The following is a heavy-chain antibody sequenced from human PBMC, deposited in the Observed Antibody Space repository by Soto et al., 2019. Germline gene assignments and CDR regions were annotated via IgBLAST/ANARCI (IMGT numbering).Heavy chain of an antibody. D-gene: IGHD1-26*01. CDR3: ALRKTGSYFDY. J-gene: IGHJ4*02. V-gene: IGHV3-74*01. CDR1: GFTFSSNW. Sequence: GGSLRLSCAASGFTFSSNWMHWVRRVPGRGLVWVARINTDGSATNYVDSVKGRFTVSRDNAKNTLHLQMNSLRAEDTAVYYCALRKTGSYFDYWGQGTLVTVSS. CDR2: INTDGSAT.